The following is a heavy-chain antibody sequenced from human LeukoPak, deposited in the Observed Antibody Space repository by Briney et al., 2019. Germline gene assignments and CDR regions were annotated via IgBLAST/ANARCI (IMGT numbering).Heavy chain of an antibody. CDR3: ARSSLFPDY. Sequence: GSLRLSCAASGFTFSNGWMSWVRQAPGKGLEWIGYIYYSGSTNYNPSLKSRVTISVDTSKNQFSLKLSSVTAADTAVYYCARSSLFPDYWGQGTLVTVSS. D-gene: IGHD2/OR15-2a*01. CDR1: GFTFSNGW. J-gene: IGHJ4*02. V-gene: IGHV4-59*01. CDR2: IYYSGST.